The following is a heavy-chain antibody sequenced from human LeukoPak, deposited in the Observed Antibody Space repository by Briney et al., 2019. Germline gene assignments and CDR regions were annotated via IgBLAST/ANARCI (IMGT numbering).Heavy chain of an antibody. CDR2: INHSGST. Sequence: SETLSLTCAVYGGSFSGYYWSWIRQPPGKGLEWIGEINHSGSTNYNPSLKSRATISVDTSKNQFSLKLSSVTAADTAVYYCARGGWYFDYWGQGTLVTVSS. J-gene: IGHJ4*02. V-gene: IGHV4-34*01. CDR3: ARGGWYFDY. CDR1: GGSFSGYY.